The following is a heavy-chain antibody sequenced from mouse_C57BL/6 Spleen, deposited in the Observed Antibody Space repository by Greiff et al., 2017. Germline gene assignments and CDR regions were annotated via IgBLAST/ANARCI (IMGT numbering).Heavy chain of an antibody. CDR3: ARYSSGYGYYAMDY. CDR1: GFTFSDYG. CDR2: ISSGSSTI. D-gene: IGHD3-2*02. V-gene: IGHV5-17*01. Sequence: EVKLEESGGGLVKPGGSLKLSCAASGFTFSDYGMHWVRQAPEKGLEWVAYISSGSSTIYYADTVKGRFTISRDNAKNTLFLQMTSLRSEDTAMYYCARYSSGYGYYAMDYWGQGTSVTVSS. J-gene: IGHJ4*01.